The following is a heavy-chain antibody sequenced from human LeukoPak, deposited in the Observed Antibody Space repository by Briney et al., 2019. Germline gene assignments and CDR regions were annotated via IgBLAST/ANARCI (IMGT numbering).Heavy chain of an antibody. J-gene: IGHJ6*03. Sequence: PSETLSLTCTVSGGSISSSSYYWGWIRQPPGKGLEWIGSIYYSGSTYYNPSLKSRVTISVDTSKNQFSLKLSSATAADTAVYYCARQETGMVLRYYYYYMDVWGKGTTVTVSS. CDR1: GGSISSSSYY. CDR3: ARQETGMVLRYYYYYMDV. V-gene: IGHV4-39*01. D-gene: IGHD5-18*01. CDR2: IYYSGST.